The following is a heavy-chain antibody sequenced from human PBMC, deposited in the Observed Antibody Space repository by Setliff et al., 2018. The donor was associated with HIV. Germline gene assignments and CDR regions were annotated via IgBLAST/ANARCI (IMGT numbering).Heavy chain of an antibody. CDR3: ARHHSSDPLRRWDSYYYMDV. CDR1: GGSISSSSYY. V-gene: IGHV4-39*01. D-gene: IGHD6-19*01. Sequence: PSETLSLTCTVSGGSISSSSYYWGWIRQPPGKGLEWIGSIYYSGSTYYNPSLKSRVTTSVDTSKNQFSLKLSSVTAADTAMYYCARHHSSDPLRRWDSYYYMDVWGKGTTVTVSS. J-gene: IGHJ6*03. CDR2: IYYSGST.